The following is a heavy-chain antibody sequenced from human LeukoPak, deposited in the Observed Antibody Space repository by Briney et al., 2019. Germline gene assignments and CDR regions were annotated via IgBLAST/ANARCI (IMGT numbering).Heavy chain of an antibody. D-gene: IGHD2-15*01. Sequence: PGGSLSLSCEASGFSFSSYEMNWVRQAPGKGLEWLAYIRDRGFAVFYSDSVKGRFTISRDNAKSSVSLQINNLRVEDTGTYYCARDRGYCTDTTCYAGADYAMDVWGQGTTVTVS. CDR1: GFSFSSYE. V-gene: IGHV3-48*03. CDR3: ARDRGYCTDTTCYAGADYAMDV. CDR2: IRDRGFAV. J-gene: IGHJ6*02.